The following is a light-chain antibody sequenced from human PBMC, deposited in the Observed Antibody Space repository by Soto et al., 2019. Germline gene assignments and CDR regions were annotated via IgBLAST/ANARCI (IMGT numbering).Light chain of an antibody. V-gene: IGKV3D-15*01. J-gene: IGKJ1*01. Sequence: IVLTQSRGTLSLSPGERGTLSCRCSQSFSGSDLAWYQQKPGQAPRLLISGVSNRATGTPARFSGSGSETEFTLTISSLQSEDFAVYYCQQYNNWPRTFGQGTKVDIK. CDR3: QQYNNWPRT. CDR1: QSFSGSD. CDR2: GVS.